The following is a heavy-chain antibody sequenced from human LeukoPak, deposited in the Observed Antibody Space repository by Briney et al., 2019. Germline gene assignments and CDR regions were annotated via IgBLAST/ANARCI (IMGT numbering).Heavy chain of an antibody. Sequence: SVKVSCKASGGTFSSYAISWVRQAPGQGLEWMGGIIPIFGTANYAQKFQGRVTITADESTSAAYMELSSLRSEDTAVYYCARDNRPYYYYYGMDVWGKGTTVTVSS. CDR2: IIPIFGTA. CDR3: ARDNRPYYYYYGMDV. J-gene: IGHJ6*04. CDR1: GGTFSSYA. V-gene: IGHV1-69*01. D-gene: IGHD2/OR15-2a*01.